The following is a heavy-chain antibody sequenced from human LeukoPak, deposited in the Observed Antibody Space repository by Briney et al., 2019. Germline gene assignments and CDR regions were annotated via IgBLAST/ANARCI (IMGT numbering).Heavy chain of an antibody. CDR2: ISYDGSNK. CDR3: AKNRTYYSDSSDYSTGFISY. J-gene: IGHJ4*02. V-gene: IGHV3-30*18. Sequence: GGSLRLSCAASGFTFSSYGMHSVRQAPGKGLEWVALISYDGSNKYYADSVKGRFTISRDNSKNTLYLQMNSLRAEDTAVYYCAKNRTYYSDSSDYSTGFISYWGQGTLVTVSS. CDR1: GFTFSSYG. D-gene: IGHD3-22*01.